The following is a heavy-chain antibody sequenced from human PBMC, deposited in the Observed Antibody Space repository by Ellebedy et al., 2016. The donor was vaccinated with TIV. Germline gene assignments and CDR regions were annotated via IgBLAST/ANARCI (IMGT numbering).Heavy chain of an antibody. J-gene: IGHJ4*02. CDR1: GFTFSSYT. CDR2: ISSTSSFI. Sequence: PGGSLRLSCAASGFTFSSYTMNWVRQAPGKGMEWVSSISSTSSFIYYADSVKGRFTISRDNAKNSLYLQMNSLRAEDTAVYYCARVGLWFGYLDYWGQGTLVTVSS. D-gene: IGHD3-10*01. V-gene: IGHV3-21*01. CDR3: ARVGLWFGYLDY.